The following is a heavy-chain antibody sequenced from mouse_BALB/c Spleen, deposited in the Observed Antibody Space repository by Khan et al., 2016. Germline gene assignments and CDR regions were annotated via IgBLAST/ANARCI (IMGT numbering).Heavy chain of an antibody. V-gene: IGHV7-3*02. CDR1: GFTFTDYY. CDR2: IRNKANGYTT. CDR3: ASDAYGNYGYFHVMDD. D-gene: IGHD2-10*02. J-gene: IGHJ4*01. Sequence: EVELVESGGGLVQPGGSLRLSCATTGFTFTDYYMSWVRQPPEKALEWLGFIRNKANGYTTEYSASVKGRFTISRDNSQSILYLQMNILRAEDSATYYCASDAYGNYGYFHVMDDWGQGTSVTVSS.